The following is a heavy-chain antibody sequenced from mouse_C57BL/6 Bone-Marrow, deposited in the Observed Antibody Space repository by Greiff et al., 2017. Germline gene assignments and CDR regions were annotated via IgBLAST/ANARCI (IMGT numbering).Heavy chain of an antibody. Sequence: EVHLVESGGGLVKPGGSLKLSCAASGFTFSSYAMSWVRQTPEKRLEWVATISDGGSYTYYPDNVKGRFTISRDNAKNNLYLQMSHLKSEDTAMYYCARDKEVYGSNYYAMDYWGQGTSVTVSS. CDR1: GFTFSSYA. CDR3: ARDKEVYGSNYYAMDY. D-gene: IGHD1-1*01. V-gene: IGHV5-4*01. CDR2: ISDGGSYT. J-gene: IGHJ4*01.